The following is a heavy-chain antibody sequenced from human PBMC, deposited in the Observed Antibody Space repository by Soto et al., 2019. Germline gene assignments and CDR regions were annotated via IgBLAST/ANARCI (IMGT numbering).Heavy chain of an antibody. V-gene: IGHV1-2*04. CDR1: GYTFTGYY. Sequence: GPVKVSCKASGYTFTGYYMHWVRQAPGQGLEWMGWINPNSGGTNYAQKFQGWVTMTRDTSISTAYMELSRLRSDDTAVYYCARGDSRKLALDYWGQGTLVTVSS. CDR3: ARGDSRKLALDY. J-gene: IGHJ4*02. D-gene: IGHD2-21*01. CDR2: INPNSGGT.